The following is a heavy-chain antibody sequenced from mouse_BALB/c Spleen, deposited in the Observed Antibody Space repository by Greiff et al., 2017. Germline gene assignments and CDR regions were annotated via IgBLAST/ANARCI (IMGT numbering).Heavy chain of an antibody. V-gene: IGHV2-9*02. CDR1: GFSLTSYG. CDR2: IWAGGST. Sequence: QVHVKQSGPGLVAPSQSLSITCTVSGFSLTSYGVHWVRQPPGKGLEWLGVIWAGGSTNYNSALMSRLSISKDNSKSQVFLKMNSLQTDDTAMYYCASITTVPPFAYWGQGTLVTVSA. D-gene: IGHD1-1*01. J-gene: IGHJ3*01. CDR3: ASITTVPPFAY.